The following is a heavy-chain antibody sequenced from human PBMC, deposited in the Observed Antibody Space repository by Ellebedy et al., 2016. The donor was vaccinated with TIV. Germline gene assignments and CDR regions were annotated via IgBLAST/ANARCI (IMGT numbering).Heavy chain of an antibody. CDR2: INHSGST. J-gene: IGHJ4*02. CDR3: ARMGDARFRTGWYHFDY. V-gene: IGHV4-34*01. Sequence: SETLSLTCVVYGGSFSGYYWSWIRQPPGKGLEWIGEINHSGSTNYNPSLKRRVTISVDTFKNQFSLELNSLTTADTAVYFCARMGDARFRTGWYHFDYWGQGAQVTVSS. CDR1: GGSFSGYY. D-gene: IGHD6-19*01.